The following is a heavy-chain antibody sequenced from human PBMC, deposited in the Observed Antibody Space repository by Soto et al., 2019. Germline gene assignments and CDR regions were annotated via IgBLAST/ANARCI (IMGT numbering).Heavy chain of an antibody. CDR1: GFTFSRFD. CDR2: ISEDGNTK. D-gene: IGHD2-15*01. J-gene: IGHJ4*02. Sequence: QVQLVESGGGVVQPGRSLTLFCAASGFTFSRFDMHWVRQAPGKGLEWVAVISEDGNTKYYADSVKGRFTISRDKSGNTLFLQMNSLRAEDTAVYYCAKARTTYTDTYSHRTFDYWGQGILVTVSS. V-gene: IGHV3-30*18. CDR3: AKARTTYTDTYSHRTFDY.